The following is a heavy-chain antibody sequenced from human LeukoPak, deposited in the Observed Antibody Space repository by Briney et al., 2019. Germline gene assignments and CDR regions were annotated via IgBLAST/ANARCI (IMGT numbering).Heavy chain of an antibody. CDR1: GYTFTDYA. J-gene: IGHJ4*02. D-gene: IGHD3-22*01. CDR3: AGTYYYDSSGYYPAFDY. V-gene: IGHV1-3*01. Sequence: ASVKVSCKASGYTFTDYAMHWVRQAPGQRLEWMGWISADNGTTEYSQKFQGRVTITRDTSASTAYMDLSSLRSEDTAIYYCAGTYYYDSSGYYPAFDYWGQGTLVTVPS. CDR2: ISADNGTT.